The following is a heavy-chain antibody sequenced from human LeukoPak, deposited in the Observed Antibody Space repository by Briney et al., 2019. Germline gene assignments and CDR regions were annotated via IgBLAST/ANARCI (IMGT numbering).Heavy chain of an antibody. CDR2: ISGGGDST. J-gene: IGHJ4*02. CDR1: GFTFSNYA. V-gene: IGHV3-23*01. Sequence: GGSLRLSCAASGFTFSNYAMNWVRQAPGKGLEWVSGISGGGDSTYYADSVEGRFTISRDNSNNTLYLQMNSLRAEDTAVYYCVKDRGNHVTDYWGQGTLVTVSS. CDR3: VKDRGNHVTDY. D-gene: IGHD1-14*01.